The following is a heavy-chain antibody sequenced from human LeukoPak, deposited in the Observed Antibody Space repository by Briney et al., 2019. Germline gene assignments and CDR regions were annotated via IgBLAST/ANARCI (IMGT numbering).Heavy chain of an antibody. CDR2: IIPIFGTA. J-gene: IGHJ3*02. D-gene: IGHD3-22*01. CDR3: ARGRGYYDSSGYYLDAFDI. Sequence: SVKVSCKASGGTFSSYAISWVRQAPGQGLEWMGGIIPIFGTANYAQKFQGRVTITADESTSTAYMELSSLRSEDTAVYYCARGRGYYDSSGYYLDAFDIWGQGTMVTVSS. CDR1: GGTFSSYA. V-gene: IGHV1-69*13.